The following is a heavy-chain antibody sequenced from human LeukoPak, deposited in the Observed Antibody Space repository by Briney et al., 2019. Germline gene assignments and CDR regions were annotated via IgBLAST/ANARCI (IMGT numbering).Heavy chain of an antibody. Sequence: NASGTLSLTCAVSGGSISSSNWWSWVRQPPGKGLEWIGEIYHSGSTNYNPSLKSRVTISVDKSKNQFSLKLSSVTAADTAVYYCARVGGLRWFKGGQPYYFDYWGQGTLVTVSS. CDR2: IYHSGST. CDR1: GGSISSSNW. CDR3: ARVGGLRWFKGGQPYYFDY. V-gene: IGHV4-4*02. D-gene: IGHD4-23*01. J-gene: IGHJ4*02.